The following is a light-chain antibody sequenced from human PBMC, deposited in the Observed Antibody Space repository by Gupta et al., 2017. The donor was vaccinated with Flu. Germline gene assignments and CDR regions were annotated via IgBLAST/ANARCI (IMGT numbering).Light chain of an antibody. CDR1: RSIVYKDVITY. V-gene: IGKV2-30*01. J-gene: IGKJ2*02. CDR2: EVS. Sequence: PVTSGQPASTSGRSSRSIVYKDVITYLDWFQQRPGQNPRRVIYEVSNRDFGVTDRFRGSGSDTDFTLKISRAEADGVGIYYCRRGTLPWTFGQGTRLEI. CDR3: RRGTLPWT.